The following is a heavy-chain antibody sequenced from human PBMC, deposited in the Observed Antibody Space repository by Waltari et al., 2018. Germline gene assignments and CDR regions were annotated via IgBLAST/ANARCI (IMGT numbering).Heavy chain of an antibody. CDR3: AKDHSNWNFFFDY. CDR2: VSAACANT. D-gene: IGHD1-7*01. J-gene: IGHJ4*02. CDR1: GFTFSSYA. Sequence: VQLLESGGGLVQPGGSLRLSCAASGFTFSSYAMSWVRQAPGKGLEGVSAVSAACANTYYADSVKGRFTISRGNSKNTLYLQLNSLRAEDTAVYYCAKDHSNWNFFFDYWGQGTLVTVSS. V-gene: IGHV3-23*01.